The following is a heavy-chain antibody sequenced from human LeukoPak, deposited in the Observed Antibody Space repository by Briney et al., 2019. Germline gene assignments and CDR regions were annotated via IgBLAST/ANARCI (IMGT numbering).Heavy chain of an antibody. Sequence: SVKVSCKASGGTFSSYAISWVRQAPGQGLEWMGGIIPIFGKANYAQKFQGRVTITADESTSTAYMELSSLRSEDTAVYYCAREWELRPYFDYWGQGTLVTVSS. CDR3: AREWELRPYFDY. J-gene: IGHJ4*02. CDR1: GGTFSSYA. V-gene: IGHV1-69*13. D-gene: IGHD1-26*01. CDR2: IIPIFGKA.